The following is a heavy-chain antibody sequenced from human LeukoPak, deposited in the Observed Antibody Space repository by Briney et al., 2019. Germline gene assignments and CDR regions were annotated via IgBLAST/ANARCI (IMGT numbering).Heavy chain of an antibody. CDR2: IYYIGST. CDR1: GGSISNYY. V-gene: IGHV4-59*01. D-gene: IGHD2-15*01. Sequence: SETLSLTCIVSGGSISNYYWSWIRQPPGKGLEYIGSIYYIGSTSYNPSLKSRVTTSVDMSKNQFSLQLSSVTAADTGVYYCARGGNCSGGSCYSDRGWFDPWGQGTLVTVSS. J-gene: IGHJ5*02. CDR3: ARGGNCSGGSCYSDRGWFDP.